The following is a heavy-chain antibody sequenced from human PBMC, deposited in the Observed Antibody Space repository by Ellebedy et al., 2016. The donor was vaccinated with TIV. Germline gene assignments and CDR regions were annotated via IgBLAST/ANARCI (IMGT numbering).Heavy chain of an antibody. CDR2: TIPILGVV. CDR1: GGTINNYA. Sequence: SVKVSCXASGGTINNYAISWVRQAPGQGLEWMGGTIPILGVVNYAQKFQGRVTITADESTSTVYMDLSSLISEDTAVYYCARGADRYCTGGKCYRDFDSWGQGTLVTVSS. J-gene: IGHJ4*02. CDR3: ARGADRYCTGGKCYRDFDS. D-gene: IGHD2-15*01. V-gene: IGHV1-69*10.